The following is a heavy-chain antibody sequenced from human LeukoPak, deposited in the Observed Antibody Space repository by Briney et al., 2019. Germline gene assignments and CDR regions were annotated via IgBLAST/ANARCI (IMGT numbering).Heavy chain of an antibody. Sequence: PSETLSLTCAVSGGSISSSNWWSWVRQPPGKGLEWIGEIYHSGSTNYNPSLKSRVTISVAKSKNQFSLKLSSVTAADTAVYYCARGETYYYDSSGYYFDYWGQGPLVTVSS. D-gene: IGHD3-22*01. CDR1: GGSISSSNW. J-gene: IGHJ4*02. V-gene: IGHV4-4*02. CDR2: IYHSGST. CDR3: ARGETYYYDSSGYYFDY.